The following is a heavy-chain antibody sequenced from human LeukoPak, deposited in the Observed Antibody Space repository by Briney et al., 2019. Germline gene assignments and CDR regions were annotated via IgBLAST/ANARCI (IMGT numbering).Heavy chain of an antibody. V-gene: IGHV3-23*01. CDR2: TFENGGDT. D-gene: IGHD3-10*01. CDR1: GFTISSNA. J-gene: IGHJ4*02. Sequence: GGSLRLSCAASGFTISSNAVTWVRQAPGKGLEWVSVTFENGGDTYYADSVRGRFTISRDNSKNTLYLQMNSLRAEDTAVYYCAKEGRREFDFDCWGQGTLVTVSS. CDR3: AKEGRREFDFDC.